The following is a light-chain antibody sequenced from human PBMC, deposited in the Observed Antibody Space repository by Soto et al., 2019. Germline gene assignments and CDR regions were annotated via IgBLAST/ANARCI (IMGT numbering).Light chain of an antibody. CDR2: AAS. Sequence: DIQMTQSPSSLSVSVGDRVTITCRASQSISNYLNWYQQKPGKAPKLLMYAASSLKSGVPSRCGGSRSGTDFTLTISRLQPEDFANYYCQQSYSTPLTFGQGTKVEIK. J-gene: IGKJ1*01. V-gene: IGKV1-39*01. CDR1: QSISNY. CDR3: QQSYSTPLT.